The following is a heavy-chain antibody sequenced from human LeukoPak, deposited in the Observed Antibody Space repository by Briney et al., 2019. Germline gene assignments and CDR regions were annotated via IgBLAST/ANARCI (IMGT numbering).Heavy chain of an antibody. CDR3: ARDFRFIHHGGQGGSPSAYCGGDCYSFSDY. J-gene: IGHJ4*02. D-gene: IGHD2-21*02. Sequence: GASVKVSCKASGYTFTGYYVHWVRQAPGQGLEWMGWINPNSGSTNYAQKFQGRVTMTRDTSISTAYMELSRLRSDDTAVYYCARDFRFIHHGGQGGSPSAYCGGDCYSFSDYWGQGTLVTVSS. CDR1: GYTFTGYY. V-gene: IGHV1-2*02. CDR2: INPNSGST.